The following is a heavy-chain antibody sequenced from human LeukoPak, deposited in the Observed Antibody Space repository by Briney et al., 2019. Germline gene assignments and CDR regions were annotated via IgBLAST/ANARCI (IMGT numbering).Heavy chain of an antibody. D-gene: IGHD3/OR15-3a*01. CDR3: AKVWTAYSDDYFDY. CDR2: ISGSGGST. Sequence: GGSLRLSCAASGFTFSSYGMSCARQAPGKGLECVSSISGSGGSTNHAASVKGRFTISSDNSKNTLYLQLNSLRAEDTAVYYCAKVWTAYSDDYFDYWGQGTLVTVSS. J-gene: IGHJ4*02. V-gene: IGHV3-23*01. CDR1: GFTFSSYG.